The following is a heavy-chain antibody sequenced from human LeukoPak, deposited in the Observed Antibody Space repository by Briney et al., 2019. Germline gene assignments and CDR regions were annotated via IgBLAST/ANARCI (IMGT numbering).Heavy chain of an antibody. CDR1: GGSISSYH. CDR2: IYYSGST. J-gene: IGHJ4*02. CDR3: ARVEYSSGWYPLDY. D-gene: IGHD6-19*01. Sequence: KPSETLSLTCTVSGGSISSYHWSWIRQPPGRGLGWMGYIYYSGSTNYNPSLKSRVTISVDTSKNQFSLKLSSVTAADTAVYYCARVEYSSGWYPLDYWGQGTLVTVSS. V-gene: IGHV4-59*13.